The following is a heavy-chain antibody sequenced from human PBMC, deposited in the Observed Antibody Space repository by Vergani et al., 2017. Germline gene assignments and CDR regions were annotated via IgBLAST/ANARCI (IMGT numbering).Heavy chain of an antibody. Sequence: QVQLVQSGAEMKKPGASVKVSCKASGYSFTGYYMHWVRQAPGQGLEWMGWINPNSGGTNYAQKFQGRVTMTRDTSISTAYMELSRLRSDDTAVYYCASIRSSIAAQHQPFDYWGQGTLVTVSS. V-gene: IGHV1-2*02. D-gene: IGHD6-6*01. CDR1: GYSFTGYY. J-gene: IGHJ4*02. CDR3: ASIRSSIAAQHQPFDY. CDR2: INPNSGGT.